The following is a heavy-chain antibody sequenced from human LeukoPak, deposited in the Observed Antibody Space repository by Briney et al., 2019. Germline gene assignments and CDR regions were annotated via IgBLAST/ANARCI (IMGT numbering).Heavy chain of an antibody. CDR2: ISYDGSNK. CDR3: AKDLSRGVVVPAAPQYYGMDV. D-gene: IGHD2-2*01. J-gene: IGHJ6*01. Sequence: GRSLRLSCAASGFTFSSYGMHWVRQAPGKGLEWVAVISYDGSNKYYADSVRGRFTISRDNSKNTLYLQMNSLRAEDTAVYYCAKDLSRGVVVPAAPQYYGMDVWGQGTTVTVSS. CDR1: GFTFSSYG. V-gene: IGHV3-30*18.